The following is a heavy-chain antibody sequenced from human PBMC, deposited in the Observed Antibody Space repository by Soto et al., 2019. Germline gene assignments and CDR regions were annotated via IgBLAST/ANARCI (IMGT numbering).Heavy chain of an antibody. D-gene: IGHD2-15*01. V-gene: IGHV6-1*01. CDR1: GDSVSSNSAA. Sequence: QTLSLTCAISGDSVSSNSAAWNWIRQSPSRGLEWLGRTYYRSKWYNDYAVSVKSRITINPDTSWSRFSLRLSSMCPEDSAVYYRAREDCCGGSGGRSLYYYCINVWGRVT. CDR3: AREDCCGGSGGRSLYYYCINV. CDR2: TYYRSKWYN. J-gene: IGHJ6*01.